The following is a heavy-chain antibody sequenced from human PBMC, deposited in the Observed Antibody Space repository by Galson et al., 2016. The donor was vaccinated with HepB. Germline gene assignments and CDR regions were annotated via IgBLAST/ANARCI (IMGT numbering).Heavy chain of an antibody. CDR3: AKLRGVESYHFDS. CDR1: GFTFSGYA. V-gene: IGHV3-23*01. Sequence: SLRLSCAASGFTFSGYAMSWVRQAPGKGLEWVSSVRGSGRGIQYADSVKGRFTISSDNSKNMVYLAMSSLTVDDTAVYYCAKLRGVESYHFDSWGQGTLGTVSS. J-gene: IGHJ4*02. CDR2: VRGSGRGI. D-gene: IGHD3-10*01.